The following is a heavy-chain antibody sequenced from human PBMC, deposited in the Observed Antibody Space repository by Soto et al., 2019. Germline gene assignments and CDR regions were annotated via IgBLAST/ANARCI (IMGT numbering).Heavy chain of an antibody. D-gene: IGHD3-3*01. J-gene: IGHJ5*02. V-gene: IGHV1-18*01. CDR3: ARDPSITIFVDPTNWFDP. CDR1: GYTFTSYG. Sequence: ASVKVSCKASGYTFTSYGISWVRQAPGQGLEWMGWISAYNGNTNYAQKLQGRVTMTTDTSTSTAYMELRSLRSDDTAVYYCARDPSITIFVDPTNWFDPWGQGTLVTVSS. CDR2: ISAYNGNT.